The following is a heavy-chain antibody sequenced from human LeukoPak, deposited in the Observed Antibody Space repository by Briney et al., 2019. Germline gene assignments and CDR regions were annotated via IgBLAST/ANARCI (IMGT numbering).Heavy chain of an antibody. D-gene: IGHD3-22*01. CDR1: DGSFRGYY. CDR3: ARGRNYYESSGFYYYFDY. Sequence: SETLSLTCAVSDGSFRGYYWNWIRQPPGKGLEWAGEIHSSGRTNYNPSLKSRLTLSVDTPKYQLSLKLSSVTAADTAVYYCARGRNYYESSGFYYYFDYWGQGTLVTVAS. J-gene: IGHJ4*02. CDR2: IHSSGRT. V-gene: IGHV4-34*01.